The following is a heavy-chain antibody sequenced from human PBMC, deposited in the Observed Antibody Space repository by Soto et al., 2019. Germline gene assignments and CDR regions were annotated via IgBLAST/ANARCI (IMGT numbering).Heavy chain of an antibody. CDR3: ARDHDFWSGLGDP. CDR2: ISSSSSYI. J-gene: IGHJ5*02. Sequence: GGSVRLSXAASGFTFSSYSMNWVRQAPGKGLEWVSSISSSSSYIYYADSVKGRFTISRDNAKNSLYLQMNSLRAEDTAVYYCARDHDFWSGLGDPWGQGTLVTVSS. V-gene: IGHV3-21*01. CDR1: GFTFSSYS. D-gene: IGHD3-3*01.